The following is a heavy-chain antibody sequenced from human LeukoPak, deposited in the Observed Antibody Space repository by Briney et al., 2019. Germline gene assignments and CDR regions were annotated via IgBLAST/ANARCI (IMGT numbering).Heavy chain of an antibody. CDR2: MWFDGSNK. V-gene: IGHV3-33*08. D-gene: IGHD4-11*01. Sequence: PGGSLRLSCAASGFTFSSYGMHWVRQAPGKGLEWVAVMWFDGSNKFYADSVKGRFTISRDNSKNTLYLQMNSLRAEDTAVYFCAREDSRTYILDYWGQGTLVTVSS. CDR1: GFTFSSYG. CDR3: AREDSRTYILDY. J-gene: IGHJ4*02.